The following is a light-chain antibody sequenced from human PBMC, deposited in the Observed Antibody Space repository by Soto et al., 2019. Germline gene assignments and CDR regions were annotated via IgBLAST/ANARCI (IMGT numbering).Light chain of an antibody. J-gene: IGLJ3*02. Sequence: QSVLTQPPSVSAAPGQKVTISCSGGSSNIGNNFISWYQQLPGTAPKLLIYDNNKRPSGIPDRFSGSKSGTSATLGITGLQTGDEADYYSGTWDSSLSVWVFGGGTKLTVL. CDR2: DNN. CDR1: SSNIGNNF. CDR3: GTWDSSLSVWV. V-gene: IGLV1-51*01.